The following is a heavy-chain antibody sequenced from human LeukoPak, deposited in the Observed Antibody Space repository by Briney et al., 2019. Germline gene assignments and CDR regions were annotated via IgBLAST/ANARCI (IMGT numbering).Heavy chain of an antibody. V-gene: IGHV1-46*01. CDR1: GYTFTSYY. CDR3: ARDPGGYYGSGSWDY. J-gene: IGHJ4*02. D-gene: IGHD3-10*01. CDR2: INPSGGST. Sequence: ASVKVSCKASGYTFTSYYMHWVRQAPGQGLEWMGIINPSGGSTSYAQKFQGRVTMTRDMSTSTVYMELSSLRSEDTAVYYCARDPGGYYGSGSWDYWGQGTLVTVFS.